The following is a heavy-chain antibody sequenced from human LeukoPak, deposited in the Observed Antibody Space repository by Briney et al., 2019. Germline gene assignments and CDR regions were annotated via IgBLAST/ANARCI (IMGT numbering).Heavy chain of an antibody. V-gene: IGHV4-30-4*01. CDR1: GDSVSSGGSY. D-gene: IGHD3-16*01. J-gene: IGHJ4*02. CDR2: ISYSRGT. Sequence: PSETLSLTCTVSGDSVSSGGSYWSWVRQPPGKGLEWIGYISYSRGTYYNPSLQSRVTISVDTSKNQFSLKLSSVTAADTAVYYCARQGNFMITFGGGQGTLVTVSS. CDR3: ARQGNFMITFG.